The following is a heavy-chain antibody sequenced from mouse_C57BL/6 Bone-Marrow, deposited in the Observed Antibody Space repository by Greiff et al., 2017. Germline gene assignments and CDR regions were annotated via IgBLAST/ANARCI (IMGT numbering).Heavy chain of an antibody. V-gene: IGHV5-17*01. J-gene: IGHJ3*01. CDR3: ARPDKAWFAY. CDR1: GFTFSDYG. Sequence: VQLQQSGGGLVKPGGSLKLSCAASGFTFSDYGMHWVRQAPEKGLEWVAYISSGSSTIYYADTVKGRFTISRDNAKNTLCLQMTRRRSEDTAMYYGARPDKAWFAYWGQGTLVTVSA. CDR2: ISSGSSTI.